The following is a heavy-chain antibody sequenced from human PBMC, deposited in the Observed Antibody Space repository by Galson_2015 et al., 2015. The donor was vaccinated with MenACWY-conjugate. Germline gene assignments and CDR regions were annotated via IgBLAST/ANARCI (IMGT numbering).Heavy chain of an antibody. D-gene: IGHD6-6*01. V-gene: IGHV6-1*01. Sequence: CAISGDSVSSNSAAWNWIRQSPSRGLEWLGRTYYRSKWFNDYAVSVKSRITINPDTSKNQFSLQLNSVTPEDTAVYYCARDRVSSSSYYYYYGMDVRGQGTTVTVSS. CDR2: TYYRSKWFN. CDR1: GDSVSSNSAA. J-gene: IGHJ6*02. CDR3: ARDRVSSSSYYYYYGMDV.